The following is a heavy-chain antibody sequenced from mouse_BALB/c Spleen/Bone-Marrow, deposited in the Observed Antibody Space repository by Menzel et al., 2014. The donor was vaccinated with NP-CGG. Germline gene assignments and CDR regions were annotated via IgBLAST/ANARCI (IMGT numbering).Heavy chain of an antibody. J-gene: IGHJ4*01. V-gene: IGHV1-7*01. D-gene: IGHD1-1*01. CDR2: ISPSTGYT. Sequence: VKLMESGAELAKPGASVKMSCKASGYTFTSYWMHWVKQRPGQGLEWIGYISPSTGYTEYNQKFKDKATLTADKSSSTAYMQLSSLTSEDSAVYYCARQITTVDYAMDYWGQGTSVTVSS. CDR1: GYTFTSYW. CDR3: ARQITTVDYAMDY.